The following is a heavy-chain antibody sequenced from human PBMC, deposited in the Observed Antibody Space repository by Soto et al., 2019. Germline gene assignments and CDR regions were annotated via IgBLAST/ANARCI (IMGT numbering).Heavy chain of an antibody. J-gene: IGHJ4*02. D-gene: IGHD6-19*01. CDR2: ITAGSIIT. CDR1: GYAFHNHA. V-gene: IGHV1-3*01. Sequence: QVQLVQSGAEVRKPGASVKVSCKAFGYAFHNHAIHWVRQAPGQSREWMVWITAGSIITRYSQNFQGRVSLTRDTSASKAYMELSGLTSEDTATYYCAREFSSGSHWGQGTLVTVSS. CDR3: AREFSSGSH.